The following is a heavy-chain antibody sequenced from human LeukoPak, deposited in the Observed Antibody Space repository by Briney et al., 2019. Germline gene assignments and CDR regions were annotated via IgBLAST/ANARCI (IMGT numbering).Heavy chain of an antibody. D-gene: IGHD3-22*01. V-gene: IGHV4-31*03. Sequence: SQTLSLTCTVSGGSIRSGGDYWSWIRQHPGKGLEWIGYIHYSESTYYNPSLRSRVTISVDTSKNQFSLKLNSVTAADTAVYFCARGHEDYDRSGYYRFDYWGQGTLVTVSS. J-gene: IGHJ4*02. CDR2: IHYSEST. CDR1: GGSIRSGGDY. CDR3: ARGHEDYDRSGYYRFDY.